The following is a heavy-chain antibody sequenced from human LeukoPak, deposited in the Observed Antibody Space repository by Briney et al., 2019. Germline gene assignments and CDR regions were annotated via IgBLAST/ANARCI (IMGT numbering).Heavy chain of an antibody. CDR3: ARVLVGDDGDDTVFDY. V-gene: IGHV1-2*06. Sequence: ASVKVSCKASGYTFTGYCMHWVRQAPGQGLEWMGRINPNSGGTNYAQKFQGRVTMTRDTSISTAYMELSRLRSDDTAVYYCARVLVGDDGDDTVFDYWGQGTLVTVSS. CDR2: INPNSGGT. CDR1: GYTFTGYC. J-gene: IGHJ4*02. D-gene: IGHD4-17*01.